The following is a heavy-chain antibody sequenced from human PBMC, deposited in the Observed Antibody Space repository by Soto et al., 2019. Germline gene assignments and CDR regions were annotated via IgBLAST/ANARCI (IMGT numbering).Heavy chain of an antibody. CDR2: IWYDGSNK. Sequence: GESLRLSCAASGFTFSSYGMHWVRQAPGKGLEWVAVIWYDGSNKYYADSVKGRFTISRDNSKNTLYLQMNSLRAEDTAVYYCARPRLRYFDWLFLNCGMDDWGQGTTVTVSS. CDR3: ARPRLRYFDWLFLNCGMDD. CDR1: GFTFSSYG. J-gene: IGHJ6*02. V-gene: IGHV3-33*01. D-gene: IGHD3-9*01.